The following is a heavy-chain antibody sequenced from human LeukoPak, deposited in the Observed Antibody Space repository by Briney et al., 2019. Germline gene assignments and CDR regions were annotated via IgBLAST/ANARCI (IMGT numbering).Heavy chain of an antibody. J-gene: IGHJ5*02. CDR2: INPNSGGT. D-gene: IGHD3-10*01. Sequence: ASVKVSCKASGYTFTGYYMHWVRQAPGQGLEWMGWINPNSGGTNYAQKFQGRVTMTRDTSISTAYMELSRLRSDDTAVYYCAGEHSTGYYGSGSQNNWFDPWGQGTLVTVSS. V-gene: IGHV1-2*02. CDR1: GYTFTGYY. CDR3: AGEHSTGYYGSGSQNNWFDP.